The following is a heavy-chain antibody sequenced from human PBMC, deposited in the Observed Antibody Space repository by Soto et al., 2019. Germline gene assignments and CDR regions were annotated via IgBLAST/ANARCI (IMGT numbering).Heavy chain of an antibody. J-gene: IGHJ6*02. CDR3: ARGTMIPGDSIYYYYGMDV. Sequence: SVKVSCKASGGTFSTYTITWVRQAPGQGLEWMGRIIPIIGIINYAQKFQGRVTITTDKFTGTAYMELSRLRSDDTAVYYCARGTMIPGDSIYYYYGMDVWGQGTTVTVSS. CDR1: GGTFSTYT. D-gene: IGHD2-21*02. CDR2: IIPIIGII. V-gene: IGHV1-69*02.